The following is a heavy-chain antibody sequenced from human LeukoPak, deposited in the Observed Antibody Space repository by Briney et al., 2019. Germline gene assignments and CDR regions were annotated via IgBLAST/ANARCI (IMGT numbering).Heavy chain of an antibody. CDR3: ATAYNSDY. V-gene: IGHV5-51*01. J-gene: IGHJ4*02. Sequence: GESLKISCKASGYTFANHWIGWVRQMPGKVLDWMAIMYPGDSDIRYSPSFQGQVTISADRSITTAYLQWNSLKASDTAIYYCATAYNSDYWGQGTLVTVSS. CDR2: MYPGDSDI. CDR1: GYTFANHW. D-gene: IGHD1-14*01.